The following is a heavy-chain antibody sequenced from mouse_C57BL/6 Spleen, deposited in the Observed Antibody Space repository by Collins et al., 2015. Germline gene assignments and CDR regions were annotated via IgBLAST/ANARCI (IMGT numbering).Heavy chain of an antibody. CDR1: GYTFTDYE. J-gene: IGHJ1*03. CDR3: TRTPVVAKWYFDV. D-gene: IGHD1-1*01. V-gene: IGHV1-15*01. CDR2: IDPETGGT. Sequence: QVQLQQSGAELVRPGASVTLSCKASGYTFTDYEMHWVKQTPVHGLKWIGAIDPETGGTAYNQKFKGKAILTADKSSSTAYMELRSLTSEDSAVYYCTRTPVVAKWYFDVWGTGTTVTVSS.